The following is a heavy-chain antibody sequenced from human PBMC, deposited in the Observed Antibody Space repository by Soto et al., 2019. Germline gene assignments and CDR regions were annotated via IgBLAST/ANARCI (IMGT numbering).Heavy chain of an antibody. CDR2: ISYDGSNK. CDR1: GFTFSSYA. Sequence: QVQLVESGGGVVQPGRSLRLSCAASGFTFSSYAMHWVRQAPGKGLEWVAVISYDGSNKYYADSVKGRFTISRDNSKNTLYLQMNSLRAEDTAVYYCASHPSFGAFDIWGQGTMVTVSS. V-gene: IGHV3-30-3*01. D-gene: IGHD3-3*01. J-gene: IGHJ3*02. CDR3: ASHPSFGAFDI.